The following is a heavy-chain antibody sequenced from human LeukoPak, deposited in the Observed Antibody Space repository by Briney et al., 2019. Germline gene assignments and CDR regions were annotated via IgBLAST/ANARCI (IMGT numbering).Heavy chain of an antibody. CDR1: GGSISSYY. V-gene: IGHV4-59*08. CDR2: IYYSGST. CDR3: ARGYTSGWLIGY. J-gene: IGHJ4*02. Sequence: PSETLSLTCTVSGGSISSYYWSWIRQPPGKGLEWIGHIYYSGSTNYNPSLNSRVTMSVDTSKNQFSLKLSSVTAADTAVYYCARGYTSGWLIGYWGQGTLVTVSS. D-gene: IGHD6-19*01.